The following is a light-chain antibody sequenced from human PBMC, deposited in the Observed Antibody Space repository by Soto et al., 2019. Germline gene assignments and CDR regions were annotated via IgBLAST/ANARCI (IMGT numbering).Light chain of an antibody. J-gene: IGKJ4*01. Sequence: DIQMTQSPSSLSASVGDRVTITCRASQGIRNALGWYQQKPGKAPKRLIYAASSLQSGVPSRFSGSGSGTEFSLTISSLQPEDFATYYCLQHNIYPWLTFGGGTKVEIK. V-gene: IGKV1-17*01. CDR1: QGIRNA. CDR2: AAS. CDR3: LQHNIYPWLT.